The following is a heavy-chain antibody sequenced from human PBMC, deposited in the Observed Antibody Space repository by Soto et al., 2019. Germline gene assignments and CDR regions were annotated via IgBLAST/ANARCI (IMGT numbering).Heavy chain of an antibody. CDR2: IKSKTDGGTT. J-gene: IGHJ6*03. CDR1: GFTFSNAW. Sequence: GGSLRLSCAASGFTFSNAWMSWVRQAPGKGLEWVGRIKSKTDGGTTDYAAPVKGRFTISRDDSKNTLYLQMNSLKTEDTAVYYCTTGLSGNWNVELYYYYYYYMDVWGKGTTVTVSS. CDR3: TTGLSGNWNVELYYYYYYYMDV. D-gene: IGHD1-20*01. V-gene: IGHV3-15*01.